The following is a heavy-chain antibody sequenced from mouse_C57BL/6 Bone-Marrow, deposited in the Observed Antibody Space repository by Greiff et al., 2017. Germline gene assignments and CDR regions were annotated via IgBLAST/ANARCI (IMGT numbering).Heavy chain of an antibody. J-gene: IGHJ3*01. CDR2: ISGGGGNN. V-gene: IGHV5-9*04. CDR1: GFTFSSYT. D-gene: IGHD1-1*01. Sequence: EVQGVESGGGLVKPGGSLKLSCAASGFTFSSYTMSWVRQTPEKRLGWVATISGGGGNNYYPDRAKGRFPLPRDNAKNTLYLQMSSLRSEDTAVYYCERQKYYYGSSYPNQAWFADWGKGTLVTVSA. CDR3: ERQKYYYGSSYPNQAWFAD.